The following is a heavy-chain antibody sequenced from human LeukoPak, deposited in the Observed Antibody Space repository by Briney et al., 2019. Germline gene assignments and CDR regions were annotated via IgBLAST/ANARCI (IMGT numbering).Heavy chain of an antibody. CDR3: ARGRLSVDY. V-gene: IGHV3-23*01. D-gene: IGHD2/OR15-2a*01. Sequence: GGSLRLSCVGSGFTFRSHAMSWVRQAPEKGLEFVSGIYENGGTTYYADSVKGRFSISRDNSKNTLYLQMDSLRGEDTAVYYCARGRLSVDYWAQGTLVTVSS. CDR1: GFTFRSHA. CDR2: IYENGGTT. J-gene: IGHJ4*02.